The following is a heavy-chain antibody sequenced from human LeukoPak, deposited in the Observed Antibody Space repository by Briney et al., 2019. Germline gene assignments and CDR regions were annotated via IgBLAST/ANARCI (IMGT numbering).Heavy chain of an antibody. V-gene: IGHV4-34*01. Sequence: SETLSLTCAVYGGSFSGYYWSWIRQPPGKGLEWIGEINHSGSTNYNPSLKSRVTISVDTSKNQFSLKMSSVTAADTAVYYCARRHYDILTRYNWFDPWGQGTLVTVSS. J-gene: IGHJ5*02. CDR1: GGSFSGYY. CDR2: INHSGST. CDR3: ARRHYDILTRYNWFDP. D-gene: IGHD3-9*01.